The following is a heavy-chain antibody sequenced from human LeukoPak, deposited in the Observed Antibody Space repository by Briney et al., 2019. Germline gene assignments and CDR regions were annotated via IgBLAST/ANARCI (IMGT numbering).Heavy chain of an antibody. J-gene: IGHJ4*02. CDR2: INPNSGGT. CDR3: ARPPLYSSGCFDY. D-gene: IGHD6-19*01. V-gene: IGHV1-2*02. Sequence: ASVKVSCKASGYTFTGYYMHWVRQAPGQGLEWMGWINPNSGGTNYAQKFQGRVTMTRDTSISTAYMELSRLRPDDTAVYYCARPPLYSSGCFDYWGQGTLVTVSS. CDR1: GYTFTGYY.